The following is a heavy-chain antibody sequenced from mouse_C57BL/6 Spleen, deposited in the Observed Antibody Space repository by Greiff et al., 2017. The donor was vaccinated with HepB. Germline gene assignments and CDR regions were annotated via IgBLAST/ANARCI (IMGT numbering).Heavy chain of an antibody. V-gene: IGHV5-17*01. CDR1: GFTFSDYG. CDR2: ISSGSSTI. Sequence: EVKLVESGGGLVKPGGSLKLSCAASGFTFSDYGMHWVRQAPEKGLEWVAYISSGSSTIYYADTVKGRFTLSSDNAKNTLFLQMTSLRSEDTAMYYCARRDYGSSFAMDYWGQGTSVTVSS. CDR3: ARRDYGSSFAMDY. J-gene: IGHJ4*01. D-gene: IGHD1-1*01.